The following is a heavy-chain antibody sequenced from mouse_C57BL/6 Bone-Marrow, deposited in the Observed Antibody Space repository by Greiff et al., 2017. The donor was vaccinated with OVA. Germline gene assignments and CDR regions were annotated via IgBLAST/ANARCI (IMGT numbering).Heavy chain of an antibody. J-gene: IGHJ4*01. CDR3: ARHEEGYSNYVSYAMDY. CDR1: GYTFTEYT. D-gene: IGHD2-5*01. V-gene: IGHV1-62-2*01. Sequence: QVQLQQSGAELVKPGASVKLSCKASGYTFTEYTIHWVKQRSGQGLEWIGWFYPGSGSIKYNEKFKDKATLTADKSSSTVYMELSRLTSEDSAVYFCARHEEGYSNYVSYAMDYWGQGTLVTVSS. CDR2: FYPGSGSI.